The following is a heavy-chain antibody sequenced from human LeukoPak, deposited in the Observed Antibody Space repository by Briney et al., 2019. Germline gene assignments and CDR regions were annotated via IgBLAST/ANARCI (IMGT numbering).Heavy chain of an antibody. CDR1: GGSISSSSYY. CDR2: ST. D-gene: IGHD6-13*01. CDR3: ASLIAAAGTHRDAFDI. V-gene: IGHV4-39*07. J-gene: IGHJ3*02. Sequence: SETLSLTCTVSGGSISSSSYYWGWIRQPPGKGLEWIGGSTYYNPSLKSRVTISVDTSKNQFSLKLSSVTAADTAVYYCASLIAAAGTHRDAFDIWGQGTMVTVSS.